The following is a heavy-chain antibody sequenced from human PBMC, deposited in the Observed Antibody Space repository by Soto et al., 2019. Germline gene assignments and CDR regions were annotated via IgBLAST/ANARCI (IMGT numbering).Heavy chain of an antibody. CDR1: GFTVSSNY. Sequence: EVQLVETGGGLIQPGGSLRLSCAASGFTVSSNYMSWVRQAPGKGLEWVSVIYSGGSTYYADSVKGRFTISRDNSKNTLYRQMKSLRAEDTAVYCCAREDAFVSVDGGSVYYYGMDVCGQGTTVTVSS. CDR2: IYSGGST. CDR3: AREDAFVSVDGGSVYYYGMDV. D-gene: IGHD6-19*01. J-gene: IGHJ6*02. V-gene: IGHV3-53*02.